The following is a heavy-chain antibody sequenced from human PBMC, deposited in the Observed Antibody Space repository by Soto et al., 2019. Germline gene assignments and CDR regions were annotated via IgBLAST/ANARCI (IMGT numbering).Heavy chain of an antibody. D-gene: IGHD1-7*01. J-gene: IGHJ4*02. CDR2: MSGSSSTT. V-gene: IGHV3-23*01. CDR1: GLTFSNYA. CDR3: AKNQERELPRVIDF. Sequence: GGSLRLSCATSGLTFSNYAMSWVRQAPGGGLEWVSSMSGSSSTTYYADSVRGRFTISRDRSKNTLYLQMSSLRAEDTALYYCAKNQERELPRVIDFWGQGTLVTVPQ.